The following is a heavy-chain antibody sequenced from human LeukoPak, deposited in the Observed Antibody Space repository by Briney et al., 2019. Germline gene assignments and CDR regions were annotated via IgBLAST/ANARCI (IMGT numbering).Heavy chain of an antibody. CDR2: ISESSDTI. J-gene: IGHJ4*02. Sequence: GGSLRLSCAASGFTFNTYSMNWVRQAPGQGLEWISYISESSDTIYYADSVKGRFTISRDNAKNSLYLQMNSLRAEDTALYYCARRFDYWGQGTLVTVSS. CDR3: ARRFDY. V-gene: IGHV3-48*01. CDR1: GFTFNTYS.